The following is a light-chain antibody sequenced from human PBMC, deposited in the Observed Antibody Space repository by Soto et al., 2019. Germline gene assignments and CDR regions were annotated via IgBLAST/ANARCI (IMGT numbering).Light chain of an antibody. J-gene: IGKJ5*01. CDR1: QSISSY. CDR3: QQTYSTPIT. Sequence: DIQMTQSPSSLSASVGDRVTITCRASQSISSYLNWYQQKPGKAPYLLIYAASSLQSGVPSRFSGSSSGTDFTLTITSLQPEDFATYYCQQTYSTPITFGQGTRLEIK. CDR2: AAS. V-gene: IGKV1-39*01.